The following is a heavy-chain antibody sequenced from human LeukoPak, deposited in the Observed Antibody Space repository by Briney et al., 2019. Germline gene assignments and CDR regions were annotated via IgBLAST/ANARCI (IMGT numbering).Heavy chain of an antibody. D-gene: IGHD2-2*01. CDR1: GYSFTSYW. CDR2: IYPGDSDT. Sequence: GESLKISCKGSGYSFTSYWIGWVLQMPGIGLEWMGIIYPGDSDTRYSPSFQGQVTISADKSISTAYLQWSSLKASDTAMYYCARRCYCSSPSCFFDYWGQGNLVTVSS. J-gene: IGHJ4*02. V-gene: IGHV5-51*01. CDR3: ARRCYCSSPSCFFDY.